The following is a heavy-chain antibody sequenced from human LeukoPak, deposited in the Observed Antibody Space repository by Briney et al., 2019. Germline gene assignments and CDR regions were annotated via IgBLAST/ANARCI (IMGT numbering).Heavy chain of an antibody. CDR2: ISAYNGNT. D-gene: IGHD3-3*01. CDR3: GRDWITIFGVANWFDP. J-gene: IGHJ5*02. Sequence: GASVKVSCKASGYTFTSCGISWVRQAPGQGLEWMGWISAYNGNTNYAQKLQGRVTMTTDTSTSTAYMELRSLRSDATAVYYCGRDWITIFGVANWFDPWGQGTLVTVSS. CDR1: GYTFTSCG. V-gene: IGHV1-18*01.